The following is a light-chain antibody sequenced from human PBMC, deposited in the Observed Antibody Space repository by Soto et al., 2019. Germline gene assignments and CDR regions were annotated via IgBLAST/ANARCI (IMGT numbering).Light chain of an antibody. CDR1: SRDVGGYNY. CDR3: SAYTSSSTYV. J-gene: IGLJ1*01. V-gene: IGLV2-14*01. CDR2: DVS. Sequence: QPSSVSGSPWPSVTLSRPGNSRDVGGYNYVSWYQQYPGKAPKLMIYDVSNRPSEVSNRFFGSKSGNTASLTISGLQAEDEADYYCSAYTSSSTYVFGAGTKVTVL.